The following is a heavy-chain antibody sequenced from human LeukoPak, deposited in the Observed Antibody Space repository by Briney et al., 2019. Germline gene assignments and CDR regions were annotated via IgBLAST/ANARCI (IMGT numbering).Heavy chain of an antibody. D-gene: IGHD3-10*01. Sequence: ASVKVSCKASSYTFTSYGISWVRQAPGQGLEWMGWISAYNGNTNYAQKLQGRVTMTTDTSTSTAYMELRSLRSDDTAVYYCARENRITMVRGVIGYYYYYYGMGVWGQGTTVTVSS. CDR3: ARENRITMVRGVIGYYYYYYGMGV. CDR1: SYTFTSYG. J-gene: IGHJ6*02. CDR2: ISAYNGNT. V-gene: IGHV1-18*01.